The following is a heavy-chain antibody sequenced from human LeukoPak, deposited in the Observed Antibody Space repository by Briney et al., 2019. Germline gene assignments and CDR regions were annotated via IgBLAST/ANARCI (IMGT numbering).Heavy chain of an antibody. J-gene: IGHJ3*01. V-gene: IGHV4-39*01. CDR2: IYYSGST. CDR3: AKAGVRYFDSSGLYAFDF. Sequence: KPSETLSLTCAVSGGSISSTSYYWAWIRQSPGKGLEWIGTIYYSGSTYHNPSLKSRVTMSVDTSRNQFSLKLSSVDAADTAVYYCAKAGVRYFDSSGLYAFDFWGQGTTVTVSS. CDR1: GGSISSTSYY. D-gene: IGHD3-22*01.